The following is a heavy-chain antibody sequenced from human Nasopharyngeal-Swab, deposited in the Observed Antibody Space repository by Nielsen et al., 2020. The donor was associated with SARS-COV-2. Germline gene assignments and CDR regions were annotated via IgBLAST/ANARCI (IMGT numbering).Heavy chain of an antibody. CDR3: ARGHRGYSGYDYYCYYMDV. CDR2: MNPNSGNT. V-gene: IGHV1-8*01. Sequence: WVRQAPGQGLEWMGWMNPNSGNTGYAQKFQGRVTMTRNTSISTAYMELSSLRSEDTAVYYCARGHRGYSGYDYYCYYMDVWGKGTTVTVSS. J-gene: IGHJ6*03. D-gene: IGHD5-12*01.